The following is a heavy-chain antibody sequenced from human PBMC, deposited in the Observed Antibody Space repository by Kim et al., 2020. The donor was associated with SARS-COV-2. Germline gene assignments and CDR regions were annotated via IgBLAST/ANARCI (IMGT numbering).Heavy chain of an antibody. CDR3: ARGPTWTYWYFDD. Sequence: YVDSVKGQFTISRDNAKNLLYRQITGLRAEDTALYFCARGPTWTYWYFDDWGRGTLVTVSP. D-gene: IGHD2-8*02. V-gene: IGHV3-7*04. J-gene: IGHJ4*02.